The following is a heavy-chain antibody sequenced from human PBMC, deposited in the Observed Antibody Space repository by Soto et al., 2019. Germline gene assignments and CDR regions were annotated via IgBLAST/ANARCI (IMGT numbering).Heavy chain of an antibody. J-gene: IGHJ6*02. CDR1: AFSLSTGGVG. CDR3: IQSRCGGDCLQSYASYYYYGMDV. D-gene: IGHD2-21*02. Sequence: QITLKESGPTLVKPTQTLTLTCTFSAFSLSTGGVGVGWIRQAPGKALEWLALIYWDSDKRYSPSLRSRLTITKDTSKNQLVLTMTNMDPVDTATYYCIQSRCGGDCLQSYASYYYYGMDVWGQGTTVTVSS. CDR2: IYWDSDK. V-gene: IGHV2-5*02.